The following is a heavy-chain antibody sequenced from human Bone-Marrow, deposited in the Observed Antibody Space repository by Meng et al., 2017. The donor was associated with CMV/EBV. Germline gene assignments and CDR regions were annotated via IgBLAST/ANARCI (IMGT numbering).Heavy chain of an antibody. D-gene: IGHD5-24*01. CDR2: IYSGGST. V-gene: IGHV3-53*01. CDR3: ARAQTDGYSSFDY. J-gene: IGHJ4*02. Sequence: GGSLRLSCAASGFTVSSNYMSWVRQAPGKGLEWVSVIYSGGSTYYADSVKGRFTISRDDSKNMLYLQMNSLRAEDTAVYYCARAQTDGYSSFDYWGQGTLVTVSS. CDR1: GFTVSSNY.